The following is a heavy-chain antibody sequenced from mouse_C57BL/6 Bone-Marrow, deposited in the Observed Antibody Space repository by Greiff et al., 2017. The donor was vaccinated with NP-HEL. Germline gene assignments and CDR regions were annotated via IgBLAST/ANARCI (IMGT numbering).Heavy chain of an antibody. CDR1: GFTFSDYY. D-gene: IGHD1-1*01. CDR3: ARHEDDYGSSYEGAWFAY. CDR2: ISNGGGST. Sequence: EVQGVESGGGLVQPGGSLKLSCAASGFTFSDYYMYWVRQTPEKRLEWVAYISNGGGSTYYPDTVKGRFTISRDNAKNTLYLQMSRLKSEDTAMYYCARHEDDYGSSYEGAWFAYWGQGTLVTVSA. V-gene: IGHV5-12*01. J-gene: IGHJ3*01.